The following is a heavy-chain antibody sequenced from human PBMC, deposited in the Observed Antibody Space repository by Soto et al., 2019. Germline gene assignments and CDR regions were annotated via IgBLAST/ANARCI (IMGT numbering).Heavy chain of an antibody. Sequence: GGSLRLSCAASGFTFSSYAMSWVRQAPGKGLEWVSAISGSGGSTYYADSVKGRFTISRDNSKNTLYLQMNSLRAEDTAVYYCAKVGNCSGGSCYSGDYYYYYYMDVWGKGTTVTVSS. CDR2: ISGSGGST. CDR1: GFTFSSYA. J-gene: IGHJ6*03. D-gene: IGHD2-15*01. CDR3: AKVGNCSGGSCYSGDYYYYYYMDV. V-gene: IGHV3-23*01.